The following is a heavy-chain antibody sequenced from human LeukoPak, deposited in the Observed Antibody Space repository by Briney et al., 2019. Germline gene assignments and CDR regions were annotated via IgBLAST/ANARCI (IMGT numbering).Heavy chain of an antibody. V-gene: IGHV1-18*01. CDR1: GYTFTSYG. CDR2: ISAYNGNT. Sequence: ASVKVSCKASGYTFTSYGISWVRQAPGQGLEWMGWISAYNGNTNYAQKLQGRVTMTTDTSTSTAYMELRSLRSDDTAVYYCARARGRAVTRPYDAFDIWGQGTMVTVSS. CDR3: ARARGRAVTRPYDAFDI. D-gene: IGHD4-17*01. J-gene: IGHJ3*02.